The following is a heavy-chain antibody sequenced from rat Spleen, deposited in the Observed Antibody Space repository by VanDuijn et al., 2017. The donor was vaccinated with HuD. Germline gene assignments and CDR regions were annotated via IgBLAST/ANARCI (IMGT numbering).Heavy chain of an antibody. J-gene: IGHJ3*01. CDR3: ARGPYSSAYFAY. D-gene: IGHD1-2*01. CDR1: VYSITSSYR. Sequence: EVQLQESGPGLVKPSQSLSLTCSVTVYSITSSYRWSWIRKFPGNKLEWMGYINSEGTTNYNPSLKGRVSITRDTSKNQFFLQVTSVTNEDTATYYCARGPYSSAYFAYWGQGTLVTVSS. CDR2: INSEGTT. V-gene: IGHV3-3*01.